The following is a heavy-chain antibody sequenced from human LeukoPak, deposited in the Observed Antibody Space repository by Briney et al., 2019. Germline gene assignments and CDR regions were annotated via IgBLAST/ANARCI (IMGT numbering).Heavy chain of an antibody. CDR2: IYYSGST. CDR3: ARGYSGYDVD. V-gene: IGHV4-30-4*07. CDR1: GGSISSGGYS. J-gene: IGHJ4*02. Sequence: SETLSLTCAVSGGSISSGGYSWSWIRQPPGKGLEWIGYIYYSGSTYYNPSLKSRVTISVDTSKNQFSLKLSSVTAADTAVYYCARGYSGYDVDWGQGTLVTVSS. D-gene: IGHD5-12*01.